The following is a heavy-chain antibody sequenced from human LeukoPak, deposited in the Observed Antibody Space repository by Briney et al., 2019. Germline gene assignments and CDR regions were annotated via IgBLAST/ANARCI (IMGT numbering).Heavy chain of an antibody. D-gene: IGHD6-25*01. CDR3: ARDTISGHFDY. CDR1: GGSISSYY. J-gene: IGHJ4*02. V-gene: IGHV4-4*07. Sequence: SETLSLTCTVSGGSISSYYWSWIRQPAGKGLEWIGRIYTSGSTSYNPSLKSRVTMSVDTSKKQFSLKLSSVTAADTAVYYCARDTISGHFDYWGQGTLVTVPS. CDR2: IYTSGST.